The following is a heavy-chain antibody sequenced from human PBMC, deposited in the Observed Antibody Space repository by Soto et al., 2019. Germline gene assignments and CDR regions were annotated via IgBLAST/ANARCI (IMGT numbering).Heavy chain of an antibody. V-gene: IGHV4-59*01. J-gene: IGHJ6*03. CDR1: GGSISSYY. Sequence: SETLSLTCTVSGGSISSYYWSWIRQPPGKGLEWIGYIYYSGSTNYNPSLKSRVTISVDTSKNQFSLKLSSVTAADTAVYYCARVVPAYNWKRGYYYYYMDVWGKGTTVTVSS. CDR2: IYYSGST. D-gene: IGHD1-20*01. CDR3: ARVVPAYNWKRGYYYYYMDV.